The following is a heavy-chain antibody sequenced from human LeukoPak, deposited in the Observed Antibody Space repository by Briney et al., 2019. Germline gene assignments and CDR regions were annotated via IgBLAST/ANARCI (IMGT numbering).Heavy chain of an antibody. J-gene: IGHJ4*02. CDR1: GFTFSSYS. V-gene: IGHV3-48*01. Sequence: PGGSLRLSCAASGFTFSSYSMNWVRQAPGKGLEWVSYISSSSSTIYYADSVKGRFTISRDNAKNSLHLQMNSLRAEDTAVYYCARVNPAIAVAGDGFDYWGQGTLVTVSS. CDR2: ISSSSSTI. CDR3: ARVNPAIAVAGDGFDY. D-gene: IGHD6-19*01.